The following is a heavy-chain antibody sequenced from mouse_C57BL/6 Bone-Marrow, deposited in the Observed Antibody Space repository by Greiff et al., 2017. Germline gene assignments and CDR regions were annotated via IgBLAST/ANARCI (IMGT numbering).Heavy chain of an antibody. Sequence: VQLQQSVAELVRPGASVTLSCTASGFNIKNTYMHWVKQRPEQGLEWIGRIDPANGNTKYAPKFPGKATITADTSSNTAYLQLSSLTSEATAFYYCARSCYGSSLGDWGQGTALTVSS. D-gene: IGHD1-1*01. V-gene: IGHV14-3*01. J-gene: IGHJ2*01. CDR2: IDPANGNT. CDR1: GFNIKNTY. CDR3: ARSCYGSSLGD.